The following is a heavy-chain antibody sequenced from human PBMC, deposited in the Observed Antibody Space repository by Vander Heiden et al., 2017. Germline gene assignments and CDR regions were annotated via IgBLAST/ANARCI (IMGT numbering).Heavy chain of an antibody. CDR1: GLTFDDYA. Sequence: EVQLVESGGGLVQPGRSLKLSCAASGLTFDDYAMHWVRQAPGKGLEWVSGISGNSGSIGYADSVKCRFTISRDNAKNSLYLQMNSLRAEDTALYYCAKDMRGYDILGGYFDYWGQGTLVTVSS. CDR3: AKDMRGYDILGGYFDY. V-gene: IGHV3-9*01. J-gene: IGHJ4*02. D-gene: IGHD3-9*01. CDR2: ISGNSGSI.